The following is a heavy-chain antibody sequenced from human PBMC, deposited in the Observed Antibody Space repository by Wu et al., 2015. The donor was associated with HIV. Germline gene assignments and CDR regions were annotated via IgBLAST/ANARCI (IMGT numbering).Heavy chain of an antibody. CDR1: GDTFSRSG. Sequence: QVQLVQSGAEVKKPGSSVKVSCKASGDTFSRSGISWMRQAPGKGFEWMGRIIPNHGGANYAEKFEGRVTITADEATNTAYMELRSLRSDDTAMYYCARDRDHTSMPTSDAFHIWGQGDNGHRLF. CDR2: IIPNHGGA. D-gene: IGHD5-18*01. J-gene: IGHJ3*02. V-gene: IGHV1-69*11. CDR3: ARDRDHTSMPTSDAFHI.